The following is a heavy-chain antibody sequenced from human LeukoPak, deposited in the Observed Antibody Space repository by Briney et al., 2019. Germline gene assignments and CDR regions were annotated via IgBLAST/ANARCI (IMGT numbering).Heavy chain of an antibody. J-gene: IGHJ6*02. Sequence: PSETLSLTCTVSGGSVSSGSYYWSWIRQPPGKGLEWIGYIYYSGSTNYNPSLKSRVTISVDTSKNQFSLKLSSVTAADTAVYYCARDRPKLRFLEWLPNRDSYGMDVWGQGTTVTVSS. CDR2: IYYSGST. CDR1: GGSVSSGSYY. V-gene: IGHV4-61*01. D-gene: IGHD3-3*01. CDR3: ARDRPKLRFLEWLPNRDSYGMDV.